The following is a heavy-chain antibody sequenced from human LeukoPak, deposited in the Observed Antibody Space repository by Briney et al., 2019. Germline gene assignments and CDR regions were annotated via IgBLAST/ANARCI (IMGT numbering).Heavy chain of an antibody. V-gene: IGHV4-34*01. CDR1: GGSFSGYY. CDR3: ARGVAGYGPYDY. CDR2: INHSGST. J-gene: IGHJ4*02. D-gene: IGHD5-12*01. Sequence: SETLSLTCAVYGGSFSGYYWSWIRQPPGKGLEWIGEINHSGSTNYNPSLKSRVTISLDTPKNQFSLRPNSVTAADTAVYYCARGVAGYGPYDYWGQGTLVTVSS.